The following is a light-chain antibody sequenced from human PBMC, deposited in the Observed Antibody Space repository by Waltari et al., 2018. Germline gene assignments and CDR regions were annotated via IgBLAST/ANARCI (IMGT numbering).Light chain of an antibody. CDR1: QTVRTF. CDR2: DAY. J-gene: IGKJ2*01. CDR3: QQRSSWPYT. Sequence: EIVLKQSPATLTLSPGDTATLSCRASQTVRTFLAWYHQKPGQAPRLLIFDAYSRATGISPKFRGSGSGTDFTLTVNNPEPEDFAVYYCQQRSSWPYTFGQGTRVDFK. V-gene: IGKV3-11*01.